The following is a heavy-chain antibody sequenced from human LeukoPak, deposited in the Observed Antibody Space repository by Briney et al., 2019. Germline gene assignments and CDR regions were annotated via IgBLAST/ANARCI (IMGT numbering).Heavy chain of an antibody. CDR2: IRYDASNK. CDR3: AKCVLGVTGYYSWYFDY. Sequence: PGGSLRLSCAASGFTFSSSGMHWVRQAPGKGLEWVAFIRYDASNKYYADSVKGRFTISRDNSKNTLYLQMNSLRAEDTAVYYCAKCVLGVTGYYSWYFDYWGQGTLVTVSS. J-gene: IGHJ4*02. V-gene: IGHV3-30*02. D-gene: IGHD3-9*01. CDR1: GFTFSSSG.